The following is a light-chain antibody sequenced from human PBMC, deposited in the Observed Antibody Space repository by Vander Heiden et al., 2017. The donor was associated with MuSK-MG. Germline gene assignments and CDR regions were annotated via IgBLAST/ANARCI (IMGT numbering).Light chain of an antibody. CDR1: ALPKNY. Sequence: SYELTQPPSVSVSLGQMARITCSGEALPKNYAYWYQQKPGQFLVLVIYKDSERASVIRDRFSGSSSATIVTATISGVKAEDEDYYYCRSADSSGSVIGGGTKLTVL. J-gene: IGLJ2*01. V-gene: IGLV3-16*01. CDR3: RSADSSGSV. CDR2: KDS.